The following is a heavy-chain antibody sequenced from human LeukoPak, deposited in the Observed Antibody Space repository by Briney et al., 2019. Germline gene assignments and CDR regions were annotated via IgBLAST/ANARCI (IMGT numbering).Heavy chain of an antibody. V-gene: IGHV3-30*02. D-gene: IGHD6-13*01. CDR1: GFTFSSYG. Sequence: GGSLRLSCAASGFTFSSYGMHWVRQAPGKGLEWVAFIRYDGSNKYYADSVKGRFTISRDNSKNTLYLQINSLRAEDTAVYYCAKDRWGSRGVFDYWGQGTLVTVSS. J-gene: IGHJ4*02. CDR2: IRYDGSNK. CDR3: AKDRWGSRGVFDY.